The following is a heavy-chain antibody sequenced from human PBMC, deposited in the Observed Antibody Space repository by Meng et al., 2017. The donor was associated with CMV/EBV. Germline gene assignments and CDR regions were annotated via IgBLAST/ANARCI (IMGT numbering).Heavy chain of an antibody. CDR1: GGTFSSYA. Sequence: SVKVSCKASGGTFSSYAISWVRQAPGQGLEWMGGIIPIFGTANYAQKFQGRVTITTDESTSTAYMELSSLRSDDTAVYYCARRGYYYYYGMDVWGQGTTVTVSS. CDR3: ARRGYYYYYGMDV. CDR2: IIPIFGTA. J-gene: IGHJ6*02. V-gene: IGHV1-69*05.